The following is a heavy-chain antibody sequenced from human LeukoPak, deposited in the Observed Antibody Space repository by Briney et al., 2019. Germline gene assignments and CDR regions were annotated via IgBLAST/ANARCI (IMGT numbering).Heavy chain of an antibody. D-gene: IGHD6-19*01. V-gene: IGHV3-23*01. J-gene: IGHJ4*02. CDR2: ISGSGSGGST. CDR3: AKLLAVTNSYYFNY. Sequence: GGSLRLSCAVSGFTFSSYAMSWVRQAPGKGLEWVSTISGSGSGGSTYYADSVKGRFTISRDNSKDTLYLQMNSLRAEDTAVYYCAKLLAVTNSYYFNYWGQGTLVTVSS. CDR1: GFTFSSYA.